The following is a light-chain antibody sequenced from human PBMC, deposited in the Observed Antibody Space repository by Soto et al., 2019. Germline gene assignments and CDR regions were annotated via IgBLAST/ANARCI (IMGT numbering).Light chain of an antibody. CDR2: DAS. V-gene: IGKV1-5*01. J-gene: IGKJ1*01. CDR1: QSISSW. Sequence: DIQMTQSPSTLSASVGDRVTITCRASQSISSWLAWYQQKPGKAPKLLIYDASSLESGVPSRFSGSGSGTEFTLTISSLQPDDFATYYCQQYNSWWTFGQGTKVE. CDR3: QQYNSWWT.